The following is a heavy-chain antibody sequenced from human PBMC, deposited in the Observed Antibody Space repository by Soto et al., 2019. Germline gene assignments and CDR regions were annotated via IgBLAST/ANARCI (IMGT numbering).Heavy chain of an antibody. J-gene: IGHJ5*02. Sequence: SETLSLTCSFYGGSFSGYYWSWIRQPPGKGLEWIGEINHSGSTNYNPSLKSRVTISVDTSKNQFSLKLSSVTAADTAVYYCSREKCNEGTWLDQCGKGTHVTVSS. CDR1: GGSFSGYY. D-gene: IGHD1-1*01. CDR3: SREKCNEGTWLDQ. CDR2: INHSGST. V-gene: IGHV4-34*01.